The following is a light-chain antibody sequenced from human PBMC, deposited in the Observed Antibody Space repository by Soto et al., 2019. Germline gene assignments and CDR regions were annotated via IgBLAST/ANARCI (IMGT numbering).Light chain of an antibody. J-gene: IGKJ5*01. Sequence: EIVLTQSPGPLSFSPGERATLSCRASQSVSSRQLAWYQQKPGQPPRLLIYGISSRANGIPDRFSGSGSGTEFTRTTRRREREDYAAHSCQQDDGSAPITYGQGTRLEIK. V-gene: IGKV3-20*01. CDR1: QSVSSRQ. CDR3: QQDDGSAPIT. CDR2: GIS.